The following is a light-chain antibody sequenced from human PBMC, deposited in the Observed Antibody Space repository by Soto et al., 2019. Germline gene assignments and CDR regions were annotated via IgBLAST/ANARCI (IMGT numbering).Light chain of an antibody. CDR2: AAS. CDR1: QSISSY. Sequence: DIQMTQSPSSLSASVGDRVTITCRVSQSISSYLNWYQQKPGKAPKLLIYAASSLQSGVPSRFSGSGSGTDFTLTISSLQPEDFATYYCQQNYNTLTFGGGTKVEVK. V-gene: IGKV1-39*01. CDR3: QQNYNTLT. J-gene: IGKJ4*01.